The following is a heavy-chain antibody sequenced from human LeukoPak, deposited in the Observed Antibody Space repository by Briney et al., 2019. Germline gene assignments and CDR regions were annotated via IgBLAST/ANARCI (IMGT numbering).Heavy chain of an antibody. Sequence: SETLSLTCTVSGASISSSSYYWGWIRQPPGKGLEWIGGIYYSGSTYDNPSLKSRFTISVDTSKNQFSLKLSSVTAADTAVYSCARVAGADYGDKRGAFDIWGQGTMVTASS. CDR2: IYYSGST. D-gene: IGHD4-17*01. CDR3: ARVAGADYGDKRGAFDI. J-gene: IGHJ3*02. CDR1: GASISSSSYY. V-gene: IGHV4-39*07.